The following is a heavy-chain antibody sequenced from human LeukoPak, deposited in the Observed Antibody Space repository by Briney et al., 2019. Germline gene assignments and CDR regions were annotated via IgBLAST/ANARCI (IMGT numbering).Heavy chain of an antibody. CDR1: GYTFTGYY. J-gene: IGHJ4*02. Sequence: ASVKVSCKASGYTFTGYYMHWVRQAPGQGLEWMGWINPNSGGTNYAQKFQGRVTMTRDTSISTAYMELSRLRSDDTAVYYCARARRGYSGYDHYGDYGFWGQGTQVTVSS. D-gene: IGHD5-12*01. CDR3: ARARRGYSGYDHYGDYGF. CDR2: INPNSGGT. V-gene: IGHV1-2*02.